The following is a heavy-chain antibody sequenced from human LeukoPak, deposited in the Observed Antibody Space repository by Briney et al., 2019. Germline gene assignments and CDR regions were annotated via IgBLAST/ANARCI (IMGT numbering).Heavy chain of an antibody. CDR3: ARDHPGSGWYVDY. J-gene: IGHJ4*02. V-gene: IGHV3-23*01. Sequence: GGSLRLSCAASGFTFCSYAMGLVRQAPGKGLEWVSGISGSGGSPYYTDSVKGRFTISKDNSKDTLYLQMNSLRDEDTAVYYCARDHPGSGWYVDYWGQGILVTVSS. CDR2: ISGSGGSP. D-gene: IGHD6-19*01. CDR1: GFTFCSYA.